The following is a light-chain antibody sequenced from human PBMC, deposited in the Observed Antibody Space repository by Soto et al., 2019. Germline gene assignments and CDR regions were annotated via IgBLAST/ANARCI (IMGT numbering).Light chain of an antibody. CDR2: GAS. CDR1: QSVNSNY. V-gene: IGKV3-20*01. CDR3: QLYDSTPPT. J-gene: IGKJ1*01. Sequence: EIVLTQSPGTLSLSPGERATLSCRASQSVNSNYLAWYQRKPGQAPSLLIYGASNRATDIPYRFSASGSGTDFTLTITRLEAEDFAVYYCQLYDSTPPTFGQGTKVEVK.